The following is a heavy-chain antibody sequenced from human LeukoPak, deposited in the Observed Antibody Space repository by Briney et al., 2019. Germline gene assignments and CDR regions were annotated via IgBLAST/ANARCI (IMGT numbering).Heavy chain of an antibody. CDR3: VKRGRQGDYAYDY. CDR2: ISTDGGST. J-gene: IGHJ4*02. CDR1: GFTFSSYA. Sequence: GGSLRLSCSASGFTFSSYAVHWVRQAPGKGLEYVSSISTDGGSTFYADSVKGRFTISRDNSKNTLYLQMSSLRSEDTAVYYCVKRGRQGDYAYDYWGQGALVTVSS. D-gene: IGHD4-17*01. V-gene: IGHV3-64D*06.